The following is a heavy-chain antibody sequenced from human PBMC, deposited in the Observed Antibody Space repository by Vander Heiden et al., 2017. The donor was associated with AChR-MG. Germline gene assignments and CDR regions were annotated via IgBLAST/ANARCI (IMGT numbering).Heavy chain of an antibody. D-gene: IGHD2-2*01. V-gene: IGHV3-30*18. CDR1: GFTFSSYG. CDR3: AKIPSLRNCSSTSCPSFDP. Sequence: QVQLVESGGGVVQPGRSLRLSCAASGFTFSSYGMHWVRQAPGKGLEWVAVISYDGSNKYYADSVKGRFTISRDNSKNTLYLQMNSLRAEDTAVYYCAKIPSLRNCSSTSCPSFDPWGQGTLVTVSS. CDR2: ISYDGSNK. J-gene: IGHJ5*02.